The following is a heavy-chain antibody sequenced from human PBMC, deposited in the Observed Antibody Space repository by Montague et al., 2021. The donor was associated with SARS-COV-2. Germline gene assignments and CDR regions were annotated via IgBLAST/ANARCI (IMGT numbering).Heavy chain of an antibody. Sequence: CAISGDSVPSTNAAWNWIRQSPSRGLEWLGRTYFTSKWSSEYALSVKSRLIVSPDTSKNQFSLRLMSVTPDDTAVYYCARAYCSSTSCYPIDYWSQGTLVTVSS. V-gene: IGHV6-1*01. CDR2: TYFTSKWSS. CDR3: ARAYCSSTSCYPIDY. CDR1: GDSVPSTNAA. D-gene: IGHD2-2*01. J-gene: IGHJ4*02.